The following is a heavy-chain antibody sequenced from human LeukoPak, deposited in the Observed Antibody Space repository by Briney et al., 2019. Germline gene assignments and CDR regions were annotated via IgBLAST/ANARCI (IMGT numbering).Heavy chain of an antibody. CDR1: GGSFSGYY. CDR3: ARPAVKYSNYYFDY. D-gene: IGHD4-11*01. J-gene: IGHJ4*02. CDR2: IYYSGTT. V-gene: IGHV4-34*01. Sequence: SETLSLTCAVYGGSFSGYYWSWIRQPPGKGLEWIGSIYYSGTTYYNPSLKSRVTISVDTSKNQFSLNLSSVTAADTAVYYCARPAVKYSNYYFDYWGQGTLVTASS.